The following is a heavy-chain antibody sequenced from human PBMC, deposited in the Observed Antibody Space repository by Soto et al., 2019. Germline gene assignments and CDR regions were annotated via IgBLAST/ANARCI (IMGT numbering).Heavy chain of an antibody. V-gene: IGHV1-3*01. D-gene: IGHD6-13*01. J-gene: IGHJ4*02. CDR3: ARDVSIAAALYDY. CDR2: INAGNGNT. CDR1: GYTFTSYV. Sequence: ASVKVSCKASGYTFTSYVMHWVRQAPGQRLEWMGWINAGNGNTKYSQKFQGRVTITRDTSASTAYMELSSLRSEDTAVYYCARDVSIAAALYDYWGQGTLVTVPQ.